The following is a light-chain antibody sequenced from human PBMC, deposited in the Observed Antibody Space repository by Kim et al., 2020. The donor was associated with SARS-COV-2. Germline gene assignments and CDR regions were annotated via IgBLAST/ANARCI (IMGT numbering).Light chain of an antibody. CDR1: SLRNYS. Sequence: SSELTQDPDVSVALGQTVRITCQGDSLRNYSASWYQQKPGQAPVLVMYAKNNVRSSMAAECFSCTYSNKTAFLNITGAPVDDEAAYFCGRGGSSSAGVFG. J-gene: IGLJ3*02. CDR2: AKN. V-gene: IGLV3-19*01. CDR3: GRGGSSSAGV.